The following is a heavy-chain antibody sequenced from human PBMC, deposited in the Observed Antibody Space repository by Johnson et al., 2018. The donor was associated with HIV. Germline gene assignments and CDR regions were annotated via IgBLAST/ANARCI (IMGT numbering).Heavy chain of an antibody. D-gene: IGHD1-26*01. CDR3: AKDRGSPGIPAAFDI. Sequence: QVQLVESGGGVVQPGRSLRLSCAASGFTFSSYGMHWVRQAPGKGLEWVAVIWYDGSKKYYADSVKGRLTISRDNSKNTLYLQMNSLRAEDTAVYYCAKDRGSPGIPAAFDIWGQGTMVTVSS. CDR2: IWYDGSKK. CDR1: GFTFSSYG. J-gene: IGHJ3*02. V-gene: IGHV3-33*06.